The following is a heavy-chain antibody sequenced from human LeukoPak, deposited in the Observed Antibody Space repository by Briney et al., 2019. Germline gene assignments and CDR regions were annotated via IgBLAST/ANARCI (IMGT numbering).Heavy chain of an antibody. CDR3: ARQPAYYDILTGYPSYGMDV. J-gene: IGHJ6*04. CDR1: GYSFTSYW. V-gene: IGHV5-51*01. Sequence: HGESLKISCKGSGYSFTSYWIGWVRQMPRKGLEWMGIIYPGDSDTRYSPSFQGQVTITADKSISTAYLQWSSLKASDTAMYYCARQPAYYDILTGYPSYGMDVWGKGTTVTVSS. CDR2: IYPGDSDT. D-gene: IGHD3-9*01.